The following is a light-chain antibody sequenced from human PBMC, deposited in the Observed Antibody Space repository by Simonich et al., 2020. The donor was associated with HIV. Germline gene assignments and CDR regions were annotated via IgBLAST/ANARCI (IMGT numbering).Light chain of an antibody. V-gene: IGKV1-39*01. Sequence: DIQMTQSPSSLSASVGDRVTITCRASQSISSYVSWYQQQPGKAPKLLIYAASSFQSGVPSRFSGSGSGTDFTLTISSLQPEDFATYFCQQSYSTPRTFGQGTKVEIK. J-gene: IGKJ1*01. CDR3: QQSYSTPRT. CDR2: AAS. CDR1: QSISSY.